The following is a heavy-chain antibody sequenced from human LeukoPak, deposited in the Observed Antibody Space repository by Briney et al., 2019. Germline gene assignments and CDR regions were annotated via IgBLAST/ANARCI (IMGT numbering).Heavy chain of an antibody. Sequence: ASVKVSCKASGYTFTSYDINWVRQATGQGLEWMGWMNPNSDNTGYARKFQGRVTITRNTSISTAYMELSSLRSEDTAVYYCARVYDSSGHYPIDYWGQGTLVTVSS. D-gene: IGHD3-22*01. CDR2: MNPNSDNT. J-gene: IGHJ4*02. CDR1: GYTFTSYD. CDR3: ARVYDSSGHYPIDY. V-gene: IGHV1-8*01.